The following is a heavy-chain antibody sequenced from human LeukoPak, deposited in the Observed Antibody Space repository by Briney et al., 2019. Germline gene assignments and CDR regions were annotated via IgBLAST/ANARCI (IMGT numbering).Heavy chain of an antibody. CDR2: IYYSGST. D-gene: IGHD3-22*01. CDR3: ARNYYDSSGYWGYFQH. J-gene: IGHJ1*01. CDR1: GGSITSTSYY. Sequence: SETLSLTCTVSGGSITSTSYYWGWIRQPPGKGLEWIGYIYYSGSTYYNPSLTSRVTISVDTSKNQFSLKLSSVTAADTAVYYCARNYYDSSGYWGYFQHWGQGTLDTVSS. V-gene: IGHV4-31*03.